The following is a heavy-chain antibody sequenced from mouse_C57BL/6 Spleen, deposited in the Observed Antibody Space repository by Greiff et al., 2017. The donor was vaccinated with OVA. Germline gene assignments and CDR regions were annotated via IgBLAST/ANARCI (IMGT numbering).Heavy chain of an antibody. CDR3: ARTYYCDY. CDR2: IYPGDGAT. CDR1: GYAFSSSW. V-gene: IGHV1-82*01. Sequence: QVQLQQSGPELVKPGASVKISCKASGYAFSSSWMNWVKQRPGKGLEWIGRIYPGDGATNYNGKFKGKATLTADKSSSTAYMQLSSLTSEDSAVYFCARTYYCDYWGQGTTLTVSS. J-gene: IGHJ2*01.